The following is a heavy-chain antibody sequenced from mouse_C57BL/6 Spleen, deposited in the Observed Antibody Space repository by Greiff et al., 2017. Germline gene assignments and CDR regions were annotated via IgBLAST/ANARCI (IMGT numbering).Heavy chain of an antibody. V-gene: IGHV1-55*01. CDR3: ARSHGYPPRCFAY. J-gene: IGHJ3*01. D-gene: IGHD2-2*01. CDR2: IYPGSGST. Sequence: QVQLQQPGAELVKPGASVKMSCKASGYTFTSYWITWVKQRPGQGLEWIGDIYPGSGSTNYNEKFKSKATLTVDTSSSTAYMQLSSLTSEDSAVYYCARSHGYPPRCFAYWGQGTLVTVSA. CDR1: GYTFTSYW.